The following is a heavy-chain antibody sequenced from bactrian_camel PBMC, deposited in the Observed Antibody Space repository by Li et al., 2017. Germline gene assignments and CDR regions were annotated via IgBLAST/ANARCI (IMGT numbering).Heavy chain of an antibody. J-gene: IGHJ6*01. D-gene: IGHD2*01. CDR2: IYSTGSMT. CDR3: ATSAFGD. CDR1: GFTFSSYS. V-gene: IGHV3-2*01. Sequence: HVQLVESGGTLVQPGGSLRLSCAASGFTFSSYSMTWVRQAPGKGLEWVSTIYSTGSMTYHADSVKGRFTISRDNAKNTAYLQMNSLKSEDTALYYCATSAFGDWGQGTQVTVS.